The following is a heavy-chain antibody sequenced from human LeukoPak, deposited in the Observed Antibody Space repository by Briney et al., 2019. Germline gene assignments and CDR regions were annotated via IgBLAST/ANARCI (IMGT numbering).Heavy chain of an antibody. Sequence: SVKVSCKASGGTFSNYAINWLRQAPGQGLEWMGRIIPIFGSANYAQKFQDSVTITTDESTSTADMELSSLRSDDTGVYHCVRALALGYQDYWGQGTLVTVSS. J-gene: IGHJ4*02. CDR1: GGTFSNYA. CDR2: IIPIFGSA. CDR3: VRALALGYQDY. D-gene: IGHD2-15*01. V-gene: IGHV1-69*05.